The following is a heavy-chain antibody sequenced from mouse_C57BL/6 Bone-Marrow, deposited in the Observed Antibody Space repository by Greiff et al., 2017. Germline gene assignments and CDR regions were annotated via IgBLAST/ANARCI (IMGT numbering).Heavy chain of an antibody. V-gene: IGHV1-19*01. J-gene: IGHJ2*01. CDR2: INPYNGGT. CDR3: ARRPYYDSSYFDY. Sequence: EVQLQQSGPVLVKPGASVKMSCKASGYTFTDYYMNWVKQSHGKSLEWIGVINPYNGGTSYNQKFKGKATLTVDKSSSTAYMELNILTSEDSAVYYCARRPYYDSSYFDYWGQGTTLTVSS. CDR1: GYTFTDYY. D-gene: IGHD1-1*01.